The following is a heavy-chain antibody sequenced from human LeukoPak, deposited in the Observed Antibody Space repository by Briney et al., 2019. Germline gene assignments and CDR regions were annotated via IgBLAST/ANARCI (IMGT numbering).Heavy chain of an antibody. CDR2: INSDGSST. D-gene: IGHD3-10*01. CDR3: AREAYYYGSGSYYKGDYFDY. V-gene: IGHV3-74*01. Sequence: PGGSLRLSCAASGFTFSGYWMHWVRQAPGKGLVWVSRINSDGSSTSYADSVKGRFTISRDNAKNTLYLQMNGLRAEDTAVYYCAREAYYYGSGSYYKGDYFDYWGQGTLVTVSS. J-gene: IGHJ4*02. CDR1: GFTFSGYW.